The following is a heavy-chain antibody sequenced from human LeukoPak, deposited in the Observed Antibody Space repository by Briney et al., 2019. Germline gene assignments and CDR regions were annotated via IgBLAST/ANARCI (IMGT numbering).Heavy chain of an antibody. D-gene: IGHD3-22*01. V-gene: IGHV4-59*08. CDR3: ARWDYDGSGYRKFDF. CDR2: IYYSGIT. Sequence: SETLSLTCTVSGGSISGYYWIWIRQPPGKGLEYIGYIYYSGITNYNPSLRSRVTISVDTSKNQFSLRLSSVTAADTAVYYCARWDYDGSGYRKFDFWGQGTLVTVSP. CDR1: GGSISGYY. J-gene: IGHJ4*02.